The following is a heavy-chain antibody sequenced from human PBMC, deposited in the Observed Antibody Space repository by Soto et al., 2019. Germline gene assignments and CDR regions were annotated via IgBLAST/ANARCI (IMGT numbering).Heavy chain of an antibody. D-gene: IGHD2-21*01. CDR3: ARDRGGVVAWFNWLDP. CDR1: GFKFSMFG. V-gene: IGHV3-48*02. J-gene: IGHJ5*02. Sequence: GSLRLSCAASGFKFSMFGMNWVSQDPGKGLEWIAYISSSSTTIVYGGSVEGRFTVSRDNFENSLYLQMKSLRDDDTAVYYCARDRGGVVAWFNWLDPWGHGTPVTVSS. CDR2: ISSSSTTI.